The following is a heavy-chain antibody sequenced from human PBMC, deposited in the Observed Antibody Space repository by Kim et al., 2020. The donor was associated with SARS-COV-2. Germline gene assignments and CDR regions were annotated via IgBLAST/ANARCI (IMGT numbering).Heavy chain of an antibody. CDR2: IKSKTDGGTT. J-gene: IGHJ4*02. D-gene: IGHD3-16*02. CDR3: TTDQNVGGSYRYPVLDY. Sequence: GGSLRLSCAASGFTFSNAWMSWVRQAPGKGLEWVGRIKSKTDGGTTDYAAPVKGRFTISRDDSKNTLYLQMNSLKTEDTAVYYCTTDQNVGGSYRYPVLDYWGQGTLVTVSS. CDR1: GFTFSNAW. V-gene: IGHV3-15*01.